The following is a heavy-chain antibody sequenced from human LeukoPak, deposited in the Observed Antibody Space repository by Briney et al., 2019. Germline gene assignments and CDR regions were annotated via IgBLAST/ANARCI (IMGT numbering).Heavy chain of an antibody. J-gene: IGHJ5*02. CDR3: ARGNLPGVERYNWFDP. D-gene: IGHD3-3*01. CDR2: INHSGST. CDR1: GGSFSGYY. V-gene: IGHV4-34*01. Sequence: SETLSLTCAVYGGSFSGYYWSWIRQPPGKGLEWIGEINHSGSTNYNPSPKSRVTISVDTSKNQFSLKLSSVTAADTAVYYCARGNLPGVERYNWFDPWGQGTLVTVSS.